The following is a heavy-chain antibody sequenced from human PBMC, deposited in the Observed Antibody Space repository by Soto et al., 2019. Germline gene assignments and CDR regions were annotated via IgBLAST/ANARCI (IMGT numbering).Heavy chain of an antibody. CDR2: LGTIGA. CDR1: GFTFSAHA. V-gene: IGHV3-23*01. J-gene: IGHJ4*02. CDR3: ARGLTTHDY. Sequence: PGGSLRLSCVGSGFTFSAHAITWVRQAPGKGLEWVSTLGTIGAFYADSVKGRFTISRDNSKNTVNLQMNSLRGEDTAIYYCARGLTTHDYWGQGTVVTVSS.